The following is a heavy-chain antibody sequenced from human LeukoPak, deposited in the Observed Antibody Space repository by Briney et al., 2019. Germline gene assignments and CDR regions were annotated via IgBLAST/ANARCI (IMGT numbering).Heavy chain of an antibody. V-gene: IGHV3-23*01. CDR2: VDGGSPNT. CDR3: ARDPRVGVTAAGFFHH. Sequence: GGSLRLSCAASGFTFSNYALGWVRQAPGKGLELVSGVDGGSPNTLYADSVKGRFTISRDNSKSILYLQMNSLRAEDTAVYYCARDPRVGVTAAGFFHHWGQGTLVTVSS. J-gene: IGHJ1*01. D-gene: IGHD1-26*01. CDR1: GFTFSNYA.